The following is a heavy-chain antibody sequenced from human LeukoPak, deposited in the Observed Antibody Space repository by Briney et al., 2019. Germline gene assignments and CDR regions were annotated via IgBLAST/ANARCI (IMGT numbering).Heavy chain of an antibody. CDR2: INPNSGGT. Sequence: ASVKVSCKASGYTFTGYYMHWVRQAPGQGLEWMGWINPNSGGTNYAQKFQGRVTMTRDTSISTAHMELSRLRSDDTAVYYCARGQGSYTAASFNWFDPWGQGTLVTVSS. J-gene: IGHJ5*02. CDR1: GYTFTGYY. CDR3: ARGQGSYTAASFNWFDP. D-gene: IGHD2-2*01. V-gene: IGHV1-2*02.